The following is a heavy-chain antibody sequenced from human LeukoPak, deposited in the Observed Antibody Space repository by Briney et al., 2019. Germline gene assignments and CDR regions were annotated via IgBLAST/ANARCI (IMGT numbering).Heavy chain of an antibody. Sequence: GSSVKVSCKASGGTFSSYAISWVRQAPGQGLEWMGGTFPILVIANYAQKFQGRVTITADKSTSTAYMELSSLRSEDTAVYYCARDEYYDSSGFPRYYYYYGMDVWGQGTTVTVSS. D-gene: IGHD3-22*01. CDR3: ARDEYYDSSGFPRYYYYYGMDV. J-gene: IGHJ6*02. CDR2: TFPILVIA. CDR1: GGTFSSYA. V-gene: IGHV1-69*04.